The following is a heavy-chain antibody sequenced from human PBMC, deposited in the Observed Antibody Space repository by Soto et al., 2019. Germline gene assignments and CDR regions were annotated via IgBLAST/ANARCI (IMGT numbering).Heavy chain of an antibody. D-gene: IGHD3-16*01. Sequence: GGSLRLSCAASAFTFSSYWMSWVRQAPGKGLEWVANIKQDGSEKYYVDSVKGRFTISRDNAKNSLYLQMNSLRAEVTAVYYCARDLFEAARRGEYAFDIWGQGTMVTVAS. J-gene: IGHJ3*02. V-gene: IGHV3-7*03. CDR3: ARDLFEAARRGEYAFDI. CDR2: IKQDGSEK. CDR1: AFTFSSYW.